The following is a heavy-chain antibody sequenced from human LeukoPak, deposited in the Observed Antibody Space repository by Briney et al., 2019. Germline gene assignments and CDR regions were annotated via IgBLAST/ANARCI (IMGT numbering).Heavy chain of an antibody. CDR2: IYYSGST. V-gene: IGHV4-59*01. Sequence: SETLSLTCTVSGGSISSYYWSWIRQPPGKGLEWIGYIYYSGSTNYNPSLKSRVTISVDTSKNQFSLKLSSVTAADTAVYYCARAPSHYYGSGSYYIGSIYYYYYMDVWGKGTTVTISS. CDR1: GGSISSYY. CDR3: ARAPSHYYGSGSYYIGSIYYYYYMDV. D-gene: IGHD3-10*01. J-gene: IGHJ6*03.